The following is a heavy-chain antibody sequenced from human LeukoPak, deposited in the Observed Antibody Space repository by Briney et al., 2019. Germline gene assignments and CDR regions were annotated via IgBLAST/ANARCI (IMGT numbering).Heavy chain of an antibody. CDR3: ARQEVVTYYFDY. V-gene: IGHV4-38-2*02. Sequence: SETLSLTCTVSGYSISSGYYWGWIRQPPGKGLEWIGSIYHRGSTYYNPSLKSRVTISVDTSKNQFSLKLSSVTAADTAVYYCARQEVVTYYFDYWGQGTLVTVSS. CDR2: IYHRGST. CDR1: GYSISSGYY. D-gene: IGHD2-21*02. J-gene: IGHJ4*02.